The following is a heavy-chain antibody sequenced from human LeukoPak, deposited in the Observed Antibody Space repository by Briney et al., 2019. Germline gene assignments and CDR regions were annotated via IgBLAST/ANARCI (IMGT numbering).Heavy chain of an antibody. J-gene: IGHJ4*02. CDR3: AKQPTSMVRGIIITDYYFDY. V-gene: IGHV5-51*01. D-gene: IGHD3-10*01. CDR1: GYSFTSYW. CDR2: IYPNDFDT. Sequence: KRGESLKISCKGSGYSFTSYWIGWVRQMPGKGLEWMGIIYPNDFDTRYSPSFQGQVTISADKSISTAYLQWSSLKASDTAMYYCAKQPTSMVRGIIITDYYFDYWGQGTLVTVSS.